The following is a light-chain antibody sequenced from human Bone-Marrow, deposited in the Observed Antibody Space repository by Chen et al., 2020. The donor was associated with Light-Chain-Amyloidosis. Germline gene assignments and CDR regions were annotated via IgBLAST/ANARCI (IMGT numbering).Light chain of an antibody. CDR3: ESADSSGTYEVI. Sequence: YDLTQPPSVPVSTGQTGRTHCSGDVLPPKYAYWYQQKPDQAPVLVIHIDTERPSGISERFSGSSSGTTATLTISGVQAEDEADYHCESADSSGTYEVIFGGGTKLTVL. CDR1: VLPPKY. CDR2: IDT. V-gene: IGLV3-25*03. J-gene: IGLJ2*01.